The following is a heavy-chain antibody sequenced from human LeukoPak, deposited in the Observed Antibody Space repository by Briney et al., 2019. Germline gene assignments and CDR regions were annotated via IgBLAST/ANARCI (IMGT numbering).Heavy chain of an antibody. Sequence: PSGTLSLTCAVSGGSISSSNWWRWVRQPPGKGLEWIGEIYHSGSTNYNPSLKSRVTISVDKSKNQFSLKLSSVTAADTAVYYCARVLLLWPPTHAFDIWGQGTMVTVSS. V-gene: IGHV4-4*02. D-gene: IGHD3-10*01. CDR1: GGSISSSNW. CDR3: ARVLLLWPPTHAFDI. CDR2: IYHSGST. J-gene: IGHJ3*02.